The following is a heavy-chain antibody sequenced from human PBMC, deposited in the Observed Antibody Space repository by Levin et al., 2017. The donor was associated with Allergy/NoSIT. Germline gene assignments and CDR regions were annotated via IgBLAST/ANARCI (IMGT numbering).Heavy chain of an antibody. CDR2: IYNSGST. CDR3: ARTVDCSGGSCYHSSWFDP. D-gene: IGHD2-15*01. Sequence: NSSETLSLTCTVSGGSISSYYWSWIRQPPGKGLEWIGYIYNSGSTNYNPSLKSRVTISVDTSKNQFSLKLNSVTAADTAVYYCARTVDCSGGSCYHSSWFDPWGQGTLVTVSS. V-gene: IGHV4-59*08. CDR1: GGSISSYY. J-gene: IGHJ5*02.